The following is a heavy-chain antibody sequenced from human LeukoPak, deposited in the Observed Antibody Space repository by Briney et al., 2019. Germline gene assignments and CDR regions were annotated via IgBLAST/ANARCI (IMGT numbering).Heavy chain of an antibody. CDR2: ISSSGTTI. D-gene: IGHD1-26*01. Sequence: GGSLRLSCAASGFTLSSYEVNWVRQAPGKGLEWVSYISSSGTTIYYADSVKGRFTISRDNAKNSLYLQMNSLRAEDTAVYYCARKGSGGSYFDAFDIWGQGTMVTVSS. V-gene: IGHV3-48*03. CDR3: ARKGSGGSYFDAFDI. CDR1: GFTLSSYE. J-gene: IGHJ3*02.